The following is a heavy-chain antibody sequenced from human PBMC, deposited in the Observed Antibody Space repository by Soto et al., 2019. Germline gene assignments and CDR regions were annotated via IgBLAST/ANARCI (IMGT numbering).Heavy chain of an antibody. J-gene: IGHJ4*02. CDR2: IYISGTT. CDR3: GRVPPPYSFSYDD. D-gene: IGHD4-4*01. Sequence: QVQLQESGPGLVKPSQTLSLTCNVSGVSIGSGDYYWSWIRQPPGKGLEWIGYIYISGTTYYNPSLKSRLTISLGTYRNVFSLKLRSVTAADTAVYYCGRVPPPYSFSYDDWGQGTVVTVSS. V-gene: IGHV4-30-4*01. CDR1: GVSIGSGDYY.